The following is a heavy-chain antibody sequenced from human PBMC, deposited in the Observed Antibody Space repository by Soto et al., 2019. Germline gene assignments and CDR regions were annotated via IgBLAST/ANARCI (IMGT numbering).Heavy chain of an antibody. CDR1: GGTFSSYA. CDR3: ATPRVTRTDDVFDI. D-gene: IGHD4-17*01. CDR2: IIPIFGTA. V-gene: IGHV1-69*13. J-gene: IGHJ3*02. Sequence: SVKVSCKASGGTFSSYAISWVRQAPGQGLEWMGGIIPIFGTANYAQKFQGRVTITADESTSTAYMELSSLRSEDTAVYYCATPRVTRTDDVFDIWGPGTMVTVSS.